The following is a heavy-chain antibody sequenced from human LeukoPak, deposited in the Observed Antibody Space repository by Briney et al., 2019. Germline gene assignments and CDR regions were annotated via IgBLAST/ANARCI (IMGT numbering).Heavy chain of an antibody. Sequence: SETLSLTCAVSGGSISSGGYSWSWIRQPPGKGLEWIGYIYHSGSTYYNPSLKSRVTISVDRSKNQFSLKLSSVTAADTAVYYCARDLAYCSSTSCSYGTDVWGQGTTVTVSS. CDR3: ARDLAYCSSTSCSYGTDV. CDR1: GGSISSGGYS. V-gene: IGHV4-30-2*01. CDR2: IYHSGST. J-gene: IGHJ6*02. D-gene: IGHD2-2*01.